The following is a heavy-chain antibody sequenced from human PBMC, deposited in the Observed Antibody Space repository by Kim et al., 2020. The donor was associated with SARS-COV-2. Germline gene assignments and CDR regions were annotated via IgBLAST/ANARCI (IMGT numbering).Heavy chain of an antibody. Sequence: ADSVKSRFTISRDNSKNTLYLQMNSLRAEDTAVYYWAKRLGHSSGWYMDYWGQGTLVTVSS. CDR3: AKRLGHSSGWYMDY. D-gene: IGHD6-19*01. V-gene: IGHV3-23*01. J-gene: IGHJ4*02.